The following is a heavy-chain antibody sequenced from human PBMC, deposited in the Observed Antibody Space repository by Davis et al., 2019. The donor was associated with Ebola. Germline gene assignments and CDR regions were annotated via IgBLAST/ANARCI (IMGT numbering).Heavy chain of an antibody. Sequence: PGGSLRLSCAASGFTFSSYAINWVRQAPGKGLEWVSAITGSGSTTYYADSVKGRFTVSRDNSKNTLYLQMNSLRAEDTAVYYCAKVGITGTTYYYGMDVWGQGTTVTVSS. D-gene: IGHD1-7*01. V-gene: IGHV3-23*01. CDR3: AKVGITGTTYYYGMDV. CDR2: ITGSGSTT. J-gene: IGHJ6*02. CDR1: GFTFSSYA.